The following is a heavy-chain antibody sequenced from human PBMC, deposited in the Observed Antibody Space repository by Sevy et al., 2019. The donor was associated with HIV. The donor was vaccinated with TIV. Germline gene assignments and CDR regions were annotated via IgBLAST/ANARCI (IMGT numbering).Heavy chain of an antibody. CDR1: GFTFSSYS. D-gene: IGHD5-18*01. Sequence: LSLTCAASGFTFSSYSMNWVRQAPGKGLEWVSYISSSSSTIYYADSVKGRFTISRDNAKNSLYLQMNSLRDEDTAVYYCAREKGYSYSIAFDIWGQRTMVTVSS. CDR2: ISSSSSTI. J-gene: IGHJ3*02. V-gene: IGHV3-48*02. CDR3: AREKGYSYSIAFDI.